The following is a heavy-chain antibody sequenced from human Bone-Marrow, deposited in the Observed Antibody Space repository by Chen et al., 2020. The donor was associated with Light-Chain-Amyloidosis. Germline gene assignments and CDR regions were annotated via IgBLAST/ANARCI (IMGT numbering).Heavy chain of an antibody. D-gene: IGHD5-12*01. Sequence: AQSGPEVKKPGESLKISCKGSGYTFPNYWIGWVRQMPGKGLEWMRVIYPDDSDARYSPSFEGQVTISADKSITTAYLQWRSLKASDTAMYYCARRRDGYNFDYWGQGTLVTVSS. J-gene: IGHJ4*02. CDR2: IYPDDSDA. V-gene: IGHV5-51*01. CDR3: ARRRDGYNFDY. CDR1: GYTFPNYW.